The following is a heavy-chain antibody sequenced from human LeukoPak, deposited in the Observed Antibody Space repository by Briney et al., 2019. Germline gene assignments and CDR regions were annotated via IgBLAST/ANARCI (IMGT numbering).Heavy chain of an antibody. V-gene: IGHV3-21*01. CDR1: GFTFSSYE. CDR2: ISSSSSYI. J-gene: IGHJ4*02. D-gene: IGHD5-18*01. Sequence: AGGSLRLSCAASGFTFSSYEMNWVRQAPGKGLEWVSSISSSSSYIYYADSVKGRFTISRDNAKNSLYLQMNSLRAEDTSVYYCATVYIYGSPTSYFDYWGQGTLVTVSS. CDR3: ATVYIYGSPTSYFDY.